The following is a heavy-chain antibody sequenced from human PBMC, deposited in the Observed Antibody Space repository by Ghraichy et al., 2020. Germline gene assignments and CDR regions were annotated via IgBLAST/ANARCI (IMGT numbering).Heavy chain of an antibody. J-gene: IGHJ4*02. CDR1: GFTFSNSW. CDR3: AREGRDGYNYGPLGY. D-gene: IGHD5-24*01. Sequence: WGSLRLSCAASGFTFSNSWMSWVRQAPGKGLEWVANIKQDGSAQYYVDSVEGRFTISRDNAKNSLYLQMNSLRAEDTAVYFCAREGRDGYNYGPLGYWGQGTLVTVSS. V-gene: IGHV3-7*01. CDR2: IKQDGSAQ.